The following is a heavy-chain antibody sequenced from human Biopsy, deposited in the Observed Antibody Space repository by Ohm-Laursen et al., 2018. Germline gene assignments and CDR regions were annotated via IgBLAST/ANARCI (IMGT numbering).Heavy chain of an antibody. CDR2: VYYSGST. Sequence: SDTLSLTCTVSGDSVTKYYWSWIRQPPGKGLEWIGDVYYSGSTNRNPSLKSRVTILVDTSKNQFSLKLNSVTAADTAVYYCGRREVVITHDAFDTWGQGTMVTVSS. D-gene: IGHD3-22*01. V-gene: IGHV4-59*08. CDR3: GRREVVITHDAFDT. CDR1: GDSVTKYY. J-gene: IGHJ3*02.